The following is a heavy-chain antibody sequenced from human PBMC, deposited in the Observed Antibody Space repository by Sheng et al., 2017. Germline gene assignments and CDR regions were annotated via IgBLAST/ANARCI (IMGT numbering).Heavy chain of an antibody. V-gene: IGHV3-72*01. Sequence: EVQLVESGGGLVQPGGSLRLSCAASGFTFSDHYMDWVRQAPGKGLEWVGRTKNKAQGYTTEYATSLKDRFTISRDDSKNSLFLQMNRLGVEDTAVYYCARGRYLLGPWGQGTLVTVSS. CDR1: GFTFSDHY. CDR3: ARGRYLLGP. CDR2: TKNKAQGYTT. D-gene: IGHD2-15*01. J-gene: IGHJ5*02.